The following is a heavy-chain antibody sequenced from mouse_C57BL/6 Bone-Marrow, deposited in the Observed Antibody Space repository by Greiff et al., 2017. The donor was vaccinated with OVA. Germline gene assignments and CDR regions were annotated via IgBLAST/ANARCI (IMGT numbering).Heavy chain of an antibody. CDR2: INPSSGYT. V-gene: IGHV1-7*01. Sequence: QVQLQQPGAELVKPGASVKLSCKASGYTFTSYWMHWVKQRPGQGLEWIGYINPSSGYTKYNEKFKDKATLTADKSSSTAYMQLSSLTCEDSAVDYCARSSWLVRYLDYWGQGTTLTVSS. CDR1: GYTFTSYW. CDR3: ARSSWLVRYLDY. J-gene: IGHJ2*01. D-gene: IGHD2-3*01.